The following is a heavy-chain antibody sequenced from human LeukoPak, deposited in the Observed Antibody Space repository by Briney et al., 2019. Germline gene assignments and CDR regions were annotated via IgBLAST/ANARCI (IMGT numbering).Heavy chain of an antibody. J-gene: IGHJ4*02. CDR3: VRDNPRCCGVIPSNIDDY. Sequence: GGSLRLSCAASGFTFSSYAMHWVRQAPGKGLEYVSAISSNGGSTYYANSVKGRFTISRDNSKNTLYLQMGSLRAEDMAVYYCVRDNPRCCGVIPSNIDDYWGQGTLVTVSS. CDR1: GFTFSSYA. V-gene: IGHV3-64*01. CDR2: ISSNGGST. D-gene: IGHD2/OR15-2a*01.